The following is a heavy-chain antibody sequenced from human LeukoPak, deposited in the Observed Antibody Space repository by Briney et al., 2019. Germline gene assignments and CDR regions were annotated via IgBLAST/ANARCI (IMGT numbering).Heavy chain of an antibody. D-gene: IGHD3-10*01. CDR3: KREHRGGYYFDY. V-gene: IGHV1-69*01. J-gene: IGHJ4*02. Sequence: GASVKASCKASGGTFSSYALSWVRQPPGQGLEWMGGIIPIFGTANYAQKFEGRVTITADESTSTAYMELSSLRSEDTAVYNWKREHRGGYYFDYWGQGTLATVPA. CDR1: GGTFSSYA. CDR2: IIPIFGTA.